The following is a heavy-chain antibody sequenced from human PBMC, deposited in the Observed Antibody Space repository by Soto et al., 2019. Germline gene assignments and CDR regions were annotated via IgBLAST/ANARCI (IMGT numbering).Heavy chain of an antibody. CDR3: TSLYYGH. CDR2: IKSKADGGTT. CDR1: EFTFANAW. D-gene: IGHD4-17*01. Sequence: PGGSLRLSCAASEFTFANAWISWVRQAPGKGLEWVGRIKSKADGGTTDYAAPVKGRFTISRDESQNTLYLQMNSLKTEDTAVYYCTSLYYGHWRQGTLVTVSS. J-gene: IGHJ4*02. V-gene: IGHV3-15*01.